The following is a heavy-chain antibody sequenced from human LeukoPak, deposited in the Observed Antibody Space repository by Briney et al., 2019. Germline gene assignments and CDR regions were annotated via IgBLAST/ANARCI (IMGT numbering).Heavy chain of an antibody. CDR2: IIPIFGTA. Sequence: SVKVSCKASGATLSSYAISWVRQAPGQGLEWMGGIIPIFGTANYAQKFQGRVTITTDESTSTAYMELSSLRSEDTAVYCLPRNATAVSIGGSCYSDYYYMEVSGQGTTVTVSS. V-gene: IGHV1-69*05. CDR1: GATLSSYA. J-gene: IGHJ6*03. D-gene: IGHD2-15*01. CDR3: PRNATAVSIGGSCYSDYYYMEV.